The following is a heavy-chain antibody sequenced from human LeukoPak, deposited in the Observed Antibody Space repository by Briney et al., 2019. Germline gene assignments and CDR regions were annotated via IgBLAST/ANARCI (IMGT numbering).Heavy chain of an antibody. V-gene: IGHV3-30*18. D-gene: IGHD6-19*01. J-gene: IGHJ4*02. CDR2: ISYDGSNK. Sequence: GGSLRLSCAASGFTFSSYGMHWVRQAPGKGLEWVAVISYDGSNKYYADSVKGRFTISRDNSKNTLYLQMNSLRAEDTAAYYCANSEWQWLVPGIYWGQGTLVTVSS. CDR3: ANSEWQWLVPGIY. CDR1: GFTFSSYG.